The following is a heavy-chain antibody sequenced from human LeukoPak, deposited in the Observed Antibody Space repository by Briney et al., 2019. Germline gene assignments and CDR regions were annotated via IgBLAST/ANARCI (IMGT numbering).Heavy chain of an antibody. D-gene: IGHD3-10*01. V-gene: IGHV3-21*01. CDR2: ISSSSSYI. CDR1: GFTFSSYS. CDR3: ARDPSMVRGVIINPYYYYYYMDV. Sequence: GGSLRLTCAASGFTFSSYSLNWVRQTPGKGLEWVSSISSSSSYIFYADSVKGRFTMSRDNAKKSLFLQMNSLRAEDTAVYYCARDPSMVRGVIINPYYYYYYMDVWGKGTTVTVSS. J-gene: IGHJ6*03.